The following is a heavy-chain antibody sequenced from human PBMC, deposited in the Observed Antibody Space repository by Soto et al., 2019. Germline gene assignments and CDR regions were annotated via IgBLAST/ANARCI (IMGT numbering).Heavy chain of an antibody. J-gene: IGHJ4*02. Sequence: SETLSLTCTVSGGSVSSANYCGSWIRQPPGKGLEWIGYIFYSGSTNYNPSLKSRVTISVDTSKNQFSLKLSSVTAADTAVYYCARVRSLAAGGTFDYWGQGTLVTVSS. CDR3: ARVRSLAAGGTFDY. CDR1: GGSVSSANYC. V-gene: IGHV4-61*01. CDR2: IFYSGST. D-gene: IGHD6-13*01.